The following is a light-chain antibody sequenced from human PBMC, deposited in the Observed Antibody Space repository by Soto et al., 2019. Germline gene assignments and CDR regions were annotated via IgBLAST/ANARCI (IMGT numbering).Light chain of an antibody. V-gene: IGLV2-14*03. J-gene: IGLJ1*01. Sequence: QSALTQPASLSGSPGQSITISCTGTSSDVGGYNYVSWYQQHPGKGPKLMIYDVSNRPSGVSNRFSGSKSGNTASLTISGLQAEDEADYYCSSYRASSTTHYVFGTGTKVTVL. CDR2: DVS. CDR1: SSDVGGYNY. CDR3: SSYRASSTTHYV.